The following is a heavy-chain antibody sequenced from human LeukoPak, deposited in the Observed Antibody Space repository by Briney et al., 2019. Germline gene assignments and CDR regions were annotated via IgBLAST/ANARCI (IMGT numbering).Heavy chain of an antibody. D-gene: IGHD5-18*01. CDR2: INTNTGNP. Sequence: APVKVSCKTSGYTFTTYAISWVRQAPGQGLEWMGWINTNTGNPTYAQGFFTGRYVFSLDTSVNTAYLQITGLKADDTAVYYCGRDPKLGIRGYTYGYIDFWGQGTLVTVAS. CDR3: GRDPKLGIRGYTYGYIDF. J-gene: IGHJ4*02. CDR1: GYTFTTYA. V-gene: IGHV7-4-1*02.